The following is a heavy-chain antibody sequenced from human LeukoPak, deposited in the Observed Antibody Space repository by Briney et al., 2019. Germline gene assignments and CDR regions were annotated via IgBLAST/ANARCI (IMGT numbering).Heavy chain of an antibody. CDR2: INAGNGNT. CDR3: ARAGGGVIDYFDY. CDR1: GYTFTSYA. D-gene: IGHD3-22*01. Sequence: ASVKVSRKASGYTFTSYAMHWVRQAPGQRLEWMGWINAGNGNTKYSQKFQGRVTITRDTSASTAYMELSSLRSEDTAVYYCARAGGGVIDYFDYWGQGTLVTVSS. J-gene: IGHJ4*02. V-gene: IGHV1-3*01.